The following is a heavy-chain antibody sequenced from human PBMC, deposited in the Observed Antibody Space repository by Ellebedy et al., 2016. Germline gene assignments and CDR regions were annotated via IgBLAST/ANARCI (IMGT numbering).Heavy chain of an antibody. J-gene: IGHJ2*01. Sequence: SETLSLTCAVYGGSFSGYYWSWIRQPPGKGLEWIGEINHSGITNYNPSLKSRVTISVETSKNQFSLKLSSVTAADTAVYYCARKLSDWSFDLWGRGTLVTVSS. V-gene: IGHV4-34*01. CDR3: ARKLSDWSFDL. CDR2: INHSGIT. CDR1: GGSFSGYY.